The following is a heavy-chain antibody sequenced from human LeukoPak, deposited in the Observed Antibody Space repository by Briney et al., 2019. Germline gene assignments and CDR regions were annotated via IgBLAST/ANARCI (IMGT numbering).Heavy chain of an antibody. Sequence: GGSLRLSCAASGFTFSSYAMHWVRQAPGKGLEWVAVISYDGSNKYYADSVKGRFTISRDNSKNTLSLQMNTVRPEDTAVYYCARDRVARYYFDYWGQGTLVTVSS. CDR3: ARDRVARYYFDY. V-gene: IGHV3-30*04. J-gene: IGHJ4*02. CDR2: ISYDGSNK. CDR1: GFTFSSYA. D-gene: IGHD2-15*01.